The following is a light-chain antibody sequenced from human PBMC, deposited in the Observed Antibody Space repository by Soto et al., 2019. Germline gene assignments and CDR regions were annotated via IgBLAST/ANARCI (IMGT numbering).Light chain of an antibody. CDR2: RNN. J-gene: IGLJ2*01. V-gene: IGLV1-47*01. Sequence: QSVLTQPPSASGTPGQRVTISCSGSSSNIGSNYVYWYQQLPGTATKLLIYRNNQQPSGVPERFSGSKSGTSASLAIRGLRSEDEADYYCAAWDDSLSAVVFGGGTKLTVL. CDR3: AAWDDSLSAVV. CDR1: SSNIGSNY.